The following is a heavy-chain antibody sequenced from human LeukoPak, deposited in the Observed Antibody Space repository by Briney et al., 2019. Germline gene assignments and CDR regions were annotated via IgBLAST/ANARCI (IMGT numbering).Heavy chain of an antibody. CDR2: IRYDGSNK. CDR3: ARTIFGVVSLDY. D-gene: IGHD3-3*01. CDR1: GFTFSSYG. V-gene: IGHV3-30*02. Sequence: GGSLRLSCAASGFTFSSYGMHWVRQAPGKGLEWVAFIRYDGSNKYYADSVKGRFTISGDNSKNTLYLQMNSLRAEDTAVYYCARTIFGVVSLDYWGQGTLVTVSS. J-gene: IGHJ4*02.